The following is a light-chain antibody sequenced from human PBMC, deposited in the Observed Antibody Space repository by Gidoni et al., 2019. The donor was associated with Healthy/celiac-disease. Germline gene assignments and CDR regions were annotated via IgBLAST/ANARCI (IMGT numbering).Light chain of an antibody. CDR1: SSDVGSYNL. J-gene: IGLJ2*01. Sequence: QSALTQPASVSGSPGQSITIPCTGTSSDVGSYNLVSWYQQPPGKAPKLMIYEFSKRPSGVSNRFSGSKSGNTASLTISGLQAEDEADYYCCSYAGSSRVFGGGTKLTVL. CDR2: EFS. CDR3: CSYAGSSRV. V-gene: IGLV2-23*02.